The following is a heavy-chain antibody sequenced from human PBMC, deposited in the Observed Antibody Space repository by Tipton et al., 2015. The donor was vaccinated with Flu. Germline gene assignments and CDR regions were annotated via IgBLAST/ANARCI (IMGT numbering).Heavy chain of an antibody. Sequence: TLSLTCTVSGGSIRGGNNYWSWIRQPAGRGVEWIGRISPSGSTNYNPSLKSRVTISVDTSKNQFSLNLSSVTAADTAMYYCARSTYYYGSGSSDYWGQGTLVTVSS. J-gene: IGHJ4*02. V-gene: IGHV4-61*02. CDR1: GGSIRGGNNY. D-gene: IGHD3-10*01. CDR2: ISPSGST. CDR3: ARSTYYYGSGSSDY.